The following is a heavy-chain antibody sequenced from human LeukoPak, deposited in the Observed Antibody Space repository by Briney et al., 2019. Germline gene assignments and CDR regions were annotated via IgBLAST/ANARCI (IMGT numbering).Heavy chain of an antibody. V-gene: IGHV1-3*01. D-gene: IGHD6-19*01. CDR2: INAGNGNT. Sequence: ASVKVSCKASGYTFTSYAMHWVRQAPGQRLEWMGWINAGNGNTKYSQKFQGRVTITRDTPASTAYMELSSLRSEDTAVYYCARVDPEAVAGTGFDYWGQGTLVTVSS. J-gene: IGHJ4*02. CDR3: ARVDPEAVAGTGFDY. CDR1: GYTFTSYA.